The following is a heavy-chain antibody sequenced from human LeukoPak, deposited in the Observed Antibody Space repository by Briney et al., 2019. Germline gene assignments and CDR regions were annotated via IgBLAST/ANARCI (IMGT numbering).Heavy chain of an antibody. CDR1: GGSISSYY. V-gene: IGHV4-59*01. Sequence: PSETLSLTCTVSGGSISSYYWSWIRQPPGKGLEWIGYIYYSGSTNYNPSLKSRVTISVDTSKNQFSLKLSSVTAADTAVYYCARGREWEPKVFDYWGQGTLVTVSS. D-gene: IGHD1-26*01. J-gene: IGHJ4*02. CDR2: IYYSGST. CDR3: ARGREWEPKVFDY.